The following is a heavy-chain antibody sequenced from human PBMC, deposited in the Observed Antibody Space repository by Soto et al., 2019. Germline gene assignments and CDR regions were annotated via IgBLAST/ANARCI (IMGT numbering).Heavy chain of an antibody. D-gene: IGHD3-3*02. CDR2: ISGSGGST. Sequence: PGGSLRLSCAASGFTFSSYAMSWVRQAPGKGLEWVSAISGSGGSTYYADSVKGRFTISRDNSKNTLYLQMNSLRAEDTAVYYCAKPFLEWLSLHYFDYWGQGTLVTVSS. CDR1: GFTFSSYA. J-gene: IGHJ4*02. CDR3: AKPFLEWLSLHYFDY. V-gene: IGHV3-23*01.